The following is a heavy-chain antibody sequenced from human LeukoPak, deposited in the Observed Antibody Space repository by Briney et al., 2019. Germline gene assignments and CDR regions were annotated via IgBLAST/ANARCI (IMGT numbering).Heavy chain of an antibody. J-gene: IGHJ4*02. V-gene: IGHV3-30*18. CDR2: ISYDGSNK. Sequence: GGSLRLSCAASGFTFSSYGMHWVRQAPGKGLEWVAVISYDGSNKYYADSVKGRFTISRDNSKNTLYLQMNSLRAEDTAVYYCAKDRRIAAAYLTPVDYWGQGTLVTVSS. CDR3: AKDRRIAAAYLTPVDY. D-gene: IGHD6-13*01. CDR1: GFTFSSYG.